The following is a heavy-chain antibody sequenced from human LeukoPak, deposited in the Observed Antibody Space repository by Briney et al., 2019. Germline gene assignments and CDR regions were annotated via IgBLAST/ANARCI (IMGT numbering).Heavy chain of an antibody. Sequence: EASVKVSCKASGGTFSSYAISWVRQAPGQGLEWMGRIIPILGIANYAQKFQGRVTISADKSTSTAYMELSSLRSEDTAVYYCALMTYYYDSSGPSGYWGQGTLVTVSS. V-gene: IGHV1-69*04. CDR2: IIPILGIA. D-gene: IGHD3-22*01. CDR3: ALMTYYYDSSGPSGY. J-gene: IGHJ4*02. CDR1: GGTFSSYA.